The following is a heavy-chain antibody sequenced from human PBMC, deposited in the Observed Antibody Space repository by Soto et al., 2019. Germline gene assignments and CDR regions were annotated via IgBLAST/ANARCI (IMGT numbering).Heavy chain of an antibody. CDR1: GYSISSGYY. J-gene: IGHJ5*02. Sequence: SETLPLTCAVSGYSISSGYYWGWIRQPPGKGLEWIGSIYHSGSTYYNPSLKSRVTISVDTSKNQFSLKLSSVTAADTAVYYCARDQDGDYSNWFDPWGQGTLVTVSS. D-gene: IGHD4-17*01. CDR2: IYHSGST. CDR3: ARDQDGDYSNWFDP. V-gene: IGHV4-38-2*02.